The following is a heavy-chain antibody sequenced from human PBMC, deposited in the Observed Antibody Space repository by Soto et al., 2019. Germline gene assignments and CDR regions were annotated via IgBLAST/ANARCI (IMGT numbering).Heavy chain of an antibody. V-gene: IGHV1-69*01. J-gene: IGHJ6*02. CDR3: GRGGEVVADRGTYYGSEV. CDR1: GGTFSSYA. Sequence: QVQLVQSGAEVKKPGSSVKVSCKASGGTFSSYAISWVRQAPGQGLEWMGGIIPIFGTANYGQKFQGRVTIPADESRSRGNMDLISLRAEHPAVYYCGRGGEVVADRGTYYGSEVWGQGTTVTVSS. D-gene: IGHD2-15*01. CDR2: IIPIFGTA.